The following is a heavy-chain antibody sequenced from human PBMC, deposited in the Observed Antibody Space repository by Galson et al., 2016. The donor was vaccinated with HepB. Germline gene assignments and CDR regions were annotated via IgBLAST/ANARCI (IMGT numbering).Heavy chain of an antibody. CDR3: ATVKLTTWYSFDS. CDR2: IKGEADGGTT. J-gene: IGHJ4*02. CDR1: GLTFTNAW. Sequence: SCAASGLTFTNAWMTWVRQAPGKGLEWVGRIKGEADGGTTDYAAPVKGRFYISRDDSTHTLFLHMNSLRVEDGAVYYCATVKLTTWYSFDSWGQGTLVTVSS. D-gene: IGHD2-2*01. V-gene: IGHV3-15*01.